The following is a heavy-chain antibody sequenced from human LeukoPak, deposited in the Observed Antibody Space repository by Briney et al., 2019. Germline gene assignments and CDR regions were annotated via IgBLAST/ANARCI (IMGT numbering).Heavy chain of an antibody. D-gene: IGHD6-19*01. CDR3: ATTVPGYPDAYFDY. CDR2: TNQDGSKN. V-gene: IGHV3-7*01. Sequence: GGSLRLSCAASEFTFSNYWMSWVRQAPGKGLERVAHTNQDGSKNYYVDSLKGRFTISRDNAKNSLYLQMNSLRAEDTAVYYCATTVPGYPDAYFDYWGQGTLVTVSS. J-gene: IGHJ4*02. CDR1: EFTFSNYW.